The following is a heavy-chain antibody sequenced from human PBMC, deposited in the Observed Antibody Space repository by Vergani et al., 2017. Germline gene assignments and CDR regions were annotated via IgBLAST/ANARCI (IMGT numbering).Heavy chain of an antibody. CDR2: IYYSGST. CDR3: ARATYGDLTTDYYYYGMDV. V-gene: IGHV4-59*01. D-gene: IGHD4-17*01. Sequence: VQLLESGPGLVKPSETLSLTCTVSGGSISSYYWSWIRQPPGKGLEWIGYIYYSGSTNYNPSLKSRVTISVDTSKNQFSLKLSSVTAADTAVYYCARATYGDLTTDYYYYGMDVWGQGTTVTVSS. J-gene: IGHJ6*02. CDR1: GGSISSYY.